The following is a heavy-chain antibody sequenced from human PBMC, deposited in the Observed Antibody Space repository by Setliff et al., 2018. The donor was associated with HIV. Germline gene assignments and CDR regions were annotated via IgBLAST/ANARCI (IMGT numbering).Heavy chain of an antibody. V-gene: IGHV1-3*01. CDR2: INVGNGDT. CDR1: GYTFTTYS. CDR3: ARGALLAAFDFDH. D-gene: IGHD3-10*01. J-gene: IGHJ4*01. Sequence: ASVKVSCKASGYTFTTYSLHWVRQAPGQSLEWMGWINVGNGDTKYSRELQGRIIITRDTSANTAYMELSSLRFDDTAAYFCARGALLAAFDFDHWGHGTLVTVSS.